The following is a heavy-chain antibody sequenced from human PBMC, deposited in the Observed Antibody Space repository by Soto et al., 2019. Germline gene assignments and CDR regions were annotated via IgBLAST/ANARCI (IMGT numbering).Heavy chain of an antibody. CDR3: ARGRDSSSSESYYYYTDV. V-gene: IGHV1-8*01. CDR2: MNPNSGNT. D-gene: IGHD6-6*01. J-gene: IGHJ6*03. Sequence: ASVKVSCKASGYTFTSYDINWVRQATGQGLEWMGWMNPNSGNTGYAQKFQGRVTMTRNTSISTAYMELSSLRSEDTAVYYCARGRDSSSSESYYYYTDVWGKGTTVTVSS. CDR1: GYTFTSYD.